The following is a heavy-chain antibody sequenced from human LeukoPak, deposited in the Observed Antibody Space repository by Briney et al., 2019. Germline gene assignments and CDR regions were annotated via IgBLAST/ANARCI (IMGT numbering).Heavy chain of an antibody. D-gene: IGHD3-10*02. V-gene: IGHV3-30*18. CDR2: ISYDGSNK. CDR3: AKDCSGALGYYYYGMDV. CDR1: GFTFSSYG. Sequence: GGSLRLSCAASGFTFSSYGMPWIRQAPGKGLEWVAVISYDGSNKYYADSVKGRFTISRDNSKNTLYLQMNSLRAEDTAVYYCAKDCSGALGYYYYGMDVWGQGTTVTVSS. J-gene: IGHJ6*02.